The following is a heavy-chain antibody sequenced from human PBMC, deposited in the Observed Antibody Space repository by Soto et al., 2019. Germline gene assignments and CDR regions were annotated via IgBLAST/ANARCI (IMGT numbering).Heavy chain of an antibody. D-gene: IGHD5-12*01. CDR2: IYYSGST. Sequence: QVQLQGSGPGLVKPSQSLSLTCTVSGGSISSGGYYWSWIRQHPGKGLEWIGYIYYSGSTYYNPSLKSRVTISVDTSKNQFSLKLSSVTAADTAVYYCARDNRYSGHDNHPDYYYYGMDVWGQGTTVTVSS. V-gene: IGHV4-31*03. CDR3: ARDNRYSGHDNHPDYYYYGMDV. J-gene: IGHJ6*02. CDR1: GGSISSGGYY.